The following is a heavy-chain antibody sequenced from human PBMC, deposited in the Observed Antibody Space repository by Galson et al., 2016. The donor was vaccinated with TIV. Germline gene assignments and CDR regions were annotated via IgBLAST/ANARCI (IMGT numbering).Heavy chain of an antibody. J-gene: IGHJ4*02. V-gene: IGHV3-33*01. D-gene: IGHD4-17*01. CDR2: IWYDGSHT. CDR3: ASGSNYGDFGGPEFDY. CDR1: GFSFSTYG. Sequence: CAASGFSFSTYGMHWVRQAPGKGLEWLAAIWYDGSHTYYGDSVKGRFTISRDNSKNTLYLQMNSLRAEDTAVYNCASGSNYGDFGGPEFDYWGRGTLVTVSS.